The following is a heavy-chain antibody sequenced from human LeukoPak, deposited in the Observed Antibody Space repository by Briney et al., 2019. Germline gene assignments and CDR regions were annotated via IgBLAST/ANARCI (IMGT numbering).Heavy chain of an antibody. J-gene: IGHJ4*02. Sequence: ASETLSLTCTVSGASISGSGYYWGWIRQPPGKGLEWIGSIYSSGSTYYNASLQSRVTISIETSKNQISLRLNSMTAADTAMYYCAKSGGYGLIDYWGQGTLVTVSS. D-gene: IGHD1-26*01. V-gene: IGHV4-39*01. CDR1: GASISGSGYY. CDR3: AKSGGYGLIDY. CDR2: IYSSGST.